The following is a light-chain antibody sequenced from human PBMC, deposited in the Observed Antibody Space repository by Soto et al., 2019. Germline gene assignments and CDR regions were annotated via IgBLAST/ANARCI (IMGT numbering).Light chain of an antibody. CDR1: QSLLYNNTYNY. CDR2: FGS. J-gene: IGKJ1*01. CDR3: MQSTHWPPT. V-gene: IGKV2-28*01. Sequence: VMTQSPLTLPVTNGEPASISCRSSQSLLYNNTYNYLDWYVQKPGQSPQLLIYFGSNRDSGVPDRFSGSGSGTDFTLKISRVEAEDVGVYYCMQSTHWPPTFGQGTKV.